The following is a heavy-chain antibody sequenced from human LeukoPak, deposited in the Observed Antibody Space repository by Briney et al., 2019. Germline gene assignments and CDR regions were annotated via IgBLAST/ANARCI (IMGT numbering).Heavy chain of an antibody. CDR3: ARGVETYYDILTANRYFDY. CDR2: IYYSGST. D-gene: IGHD3-9*01. J-gene: IGHJ4*02. Sequence: PSETLSLTCTVSGGSISSYYWSWIRQPPGKGLEWIGYIYYSGSTNYNPSLKSRVTISVDTSKNQFSLKLSPVTAADTAVYYCARGVETYYDILTANRYFDYWGQGTLVTVSS. CDR1: GGSISSYY. V-gene: IGHV4-59*01.